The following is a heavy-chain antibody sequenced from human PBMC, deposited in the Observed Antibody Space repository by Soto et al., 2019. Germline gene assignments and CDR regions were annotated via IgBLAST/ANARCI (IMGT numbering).Heavy chain of an antibody. D-gene: IGHD3-10*01. CDR1: GGSIRSQY. CDR3: ARLGGSGSYPLY. J-gene: IGHJ4*02. Sequence: PSETLSLTCTVSGGSIRSQYWSWIRQSPGKGLEWIGYIYHSGRTNYNPSLKSRVTISVDTSKNQFSLKLSSVTAADTAVYYCARLGGSGSYPLYWGQGTLVTVSS. V-gene: IGHV4-4*08. CDR2: IYHSGRT.